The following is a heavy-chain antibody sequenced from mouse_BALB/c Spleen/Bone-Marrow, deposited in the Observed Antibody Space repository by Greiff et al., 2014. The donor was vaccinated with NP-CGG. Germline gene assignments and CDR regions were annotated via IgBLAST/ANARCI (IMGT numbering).Heavy chain of an antibody. CDR3: ARGPHDDDMDY. Sequence: EVKLVESGGGLVKPGGSLKPSCVASGFTFSDYYMYWVRQTPEKRLEWVATISDGGSYTYYPDSVKGRFTISRDNVKNNLYLQMSSLKSEDTAMYYCARGPHDDDMDYWGQGTSVTVSS. CDR1: GFTFSDYY. CDR2: ISDGGSYT. V-gene: IGHV5-4*02. D-gene: IGHD2-3*01. J-gene: IGHJ4*01.